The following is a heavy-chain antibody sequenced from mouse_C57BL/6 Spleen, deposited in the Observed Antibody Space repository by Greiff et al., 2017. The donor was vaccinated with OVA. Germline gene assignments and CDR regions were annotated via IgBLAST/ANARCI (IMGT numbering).Heavy chain of an antibody. CDR2: IWSGGST. CDR1: GFSLTSYG. J-gene: IGHJ2*01. CDR3: ARNSLGRGYFDY. D-gene: IGHD4-1*01. Sequence: VQLQQSGPGLVQPSQSLSITCTVSGFSLTSYGVHWVRQSPGKGLEWLGVIWSGGSTDDNAAFISRLSISKDNSKSQVFFKMNSLQADDTAIYYCARNSLGRGYFDYWGQGTTLTVSS. V-gene: IGHV2-2*01.